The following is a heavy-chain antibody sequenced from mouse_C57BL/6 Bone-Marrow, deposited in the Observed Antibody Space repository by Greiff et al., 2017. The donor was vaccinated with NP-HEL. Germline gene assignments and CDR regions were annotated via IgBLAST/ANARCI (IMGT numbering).Heavy chain of an antibody. D-gene: IGHD1-1*02. Sequence: VQVVESGAELARPGASVKLSCKASGYTFTSYGISWVKQRTGQGLEWIGEIYPRSGNTYYNEKFKGKATLTADKSSSTAYMELRSLTSEDSAVYFCARGLLYLFAYWGQGTLVTVSA. J-gene: IGHJ3*01. CDR3: ARGLLYLFAY. CDR2: IYPRSGNT. CDR1: GYTFTSYG. V-gene: IGHV1-81*01.